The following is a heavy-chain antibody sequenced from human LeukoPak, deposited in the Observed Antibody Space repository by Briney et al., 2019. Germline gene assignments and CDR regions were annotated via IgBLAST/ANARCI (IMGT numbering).Heavy chain of an antibody. CDR2: IWFDGSYK. J-gene: IGHJ4*02. Sequence: GGSLRLSCAASGFTFSRYNMPWVRQAPGKGLEWVAVIWFDGSYKFYADSVKDRYSISRDNSKNTLSLQTNSLRAEDTAVYYCAAKRGNDWGQGTLVTVSS. CDR3: AAKRGND. D-gene: IGHD3-10*01. V-gene: IGHV3-33*01. CDR1: GFTFSRYN.